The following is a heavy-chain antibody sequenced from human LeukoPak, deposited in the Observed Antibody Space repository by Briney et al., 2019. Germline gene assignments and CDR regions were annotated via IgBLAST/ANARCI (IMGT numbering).Heavy chain of an antibody. J-gene: IGHJ6*02. CDR1: GDSISSNY. Sequence: SETLSLTCSVSGDSISSNYWTWTRQPPGKGLEWIGYIYYSGSTNYNPSLKSRVTISVDTSKNQFSLKLSSVSAADTAVYYCARGSPFYYYYGMDVWGQGTTVTVSS. V-gene: IGHV4-59*01. CDR3: ARGSPFYYYYGMDV. CDR2: IYYSGST.